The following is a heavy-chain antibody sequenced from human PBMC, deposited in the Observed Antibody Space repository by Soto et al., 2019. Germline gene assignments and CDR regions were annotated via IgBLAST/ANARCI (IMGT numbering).Heavy chain of an antibody. D-gene: IGHD1-20*01. CDR1: GFTFSDYH. CDR3: TREITT. V-gene: IGHV3-72*01. CDR2: IRNKARGDTT. Sequence: ESGGGLVQPGGSLRLSCAASGFTFSDYHMDWVRQAPGKGMEWVGRIRNKARGDTTEYAASVKGRFSISRDDSENSVHLQMNSLKTEDTAVYYCTREITTWGQGTLVTVSS. J-gene: IGHJ5*02.